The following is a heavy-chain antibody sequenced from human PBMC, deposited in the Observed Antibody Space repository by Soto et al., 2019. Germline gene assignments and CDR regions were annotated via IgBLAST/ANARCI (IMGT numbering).Heavy chain of an antibody. D-gene: IGHD6-19*01. V-gene: IGHV3-23*01. CDR2: ISSSGDST. J-gene: IGHJ5*02. Sequence: GGSRRLSCTASGSTFRSYGMNWVRQSPGKRLEWVSAISSSGDSTYYADSVKGRFTISRDNSNNSLYLQMNSLRAEDTAVYYCAKTPTFISGGQGPAWFHPWGQGTLVTVSS. CDR1: GSTFRSYG. CDR3: AKTPTFISGGQGPAWFHP.